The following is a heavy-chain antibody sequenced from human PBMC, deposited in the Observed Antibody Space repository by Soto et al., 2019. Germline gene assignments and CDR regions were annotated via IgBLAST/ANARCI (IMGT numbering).Heavy chain of an antibody. D-gene: IGHD3-3*01. J-gene: IGHJ6*02. Sequence: PSQTLSLTCAISGDSVSSNSAAWNWIRQSPSRGLEWLGRTYYRSKWYNDYAVSVKSRITINPDTSKNQFSLQLNSVTPEDTAVYYCARDFIRITIFGVVSEPYGMDVWGQGTTVTVSS. CDR3: ARDFIRITIFGVVSEPYGMDV. V-gene: IGHV6-1*01. CDR2: TYYRSKWYN. CDR1: GDSVSSNSAA.